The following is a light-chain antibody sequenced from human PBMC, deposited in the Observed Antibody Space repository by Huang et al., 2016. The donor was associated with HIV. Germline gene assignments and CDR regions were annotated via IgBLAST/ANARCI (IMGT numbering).Light chain of an antibody. CDR1: QSVSSN. J-gene: IGKJ1*01. CDR3: QQYNNWPWT. CDR2: GAS. V-gene: IGKV3-15*01. Sequence: EKVMTQSPATLSVSPGERATLFCRASQSVSSNLAWYQQKPGQAPRLLMYGASTRATGIPARFSGSGSGTEFTLTISSLQSEDFAVYYCQQYNNWPWTFGQGTKVEIK.